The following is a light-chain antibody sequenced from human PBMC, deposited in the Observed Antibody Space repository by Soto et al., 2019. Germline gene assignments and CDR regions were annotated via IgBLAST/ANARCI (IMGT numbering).Light chain of an antibody. J-gene: IGKJ1*01. CDR2: DAS. CDR3: YQRCDWPWT. V-gene: IGKV3-11*01. CDR1: QSVSSY. Sequence: EIVLTKSPATLSLSPGERATLSCRASQSVSSYLTWDHQKPDQEPRRLISDASKKATDIPARFSGSGSGTDVSLSISSLDPEDYSADYYYQRCDWPWTFGRGTNVDIK.